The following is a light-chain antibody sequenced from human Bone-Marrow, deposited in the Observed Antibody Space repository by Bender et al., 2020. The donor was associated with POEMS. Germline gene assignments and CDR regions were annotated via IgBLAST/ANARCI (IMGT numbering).Light chain of an antibody. CDR3: CSYAGNYNLV. V-gene: IGLV2-11*01. Sequence: QSALTQPRSVSESPGQSVTVSCTGSSSDIGGYKYVSWYQQHPGKAPKLLIYDVFKRPSGVPDRFSGSKSGNTASLTISGLQAEDEANYYCCSYAGNYNLVFGGGTKLTVL. J-gene: IGLJ2*01. CDR1: SSDIGGYKY. CDR2: DVF.